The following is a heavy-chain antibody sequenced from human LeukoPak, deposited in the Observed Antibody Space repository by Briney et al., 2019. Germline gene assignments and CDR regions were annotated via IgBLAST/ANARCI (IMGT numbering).Heavy chain of an antibody. CDR2: INAGNGNT. CDR1: GGTFSSYA. D-gene: IGHD6-13*01. Sequence: ASVKVSCKASGGTFSSYAISWVRQAPGQRLEWMGWINAGNGNTKYSQKFQGRVTITRDTSASTAYMELSSLRSEDTAVYYCARGGSFRQQLPYYYYGMDVWGQGTTVTVSS. V-gene: IGHV1-3*01. CDR3: ARGGSFRQQLPYYYYGMDV. J-gene: IGHJ6*02.